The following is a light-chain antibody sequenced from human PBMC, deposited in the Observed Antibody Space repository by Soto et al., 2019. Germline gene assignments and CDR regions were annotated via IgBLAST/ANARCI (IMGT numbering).Light chain of an antibody. CDR2: GAS. V-gene: IGKV3-15*01. CDR1: QSVSSN. CDR3: QEYNTWTWK. J-gene: IGKJ1*01. Sequence: EVVMTPSPATLSVSPGERATLYFRASQSVSSNVACYQQKPGQAPRLLIYGASTRATGIPARFTGSGSGTEFILTITSLQSEDSAVYYCQEYNTWTWKCGQGTKV.